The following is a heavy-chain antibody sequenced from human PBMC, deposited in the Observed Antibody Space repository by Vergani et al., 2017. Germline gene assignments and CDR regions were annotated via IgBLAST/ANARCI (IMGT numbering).Heavy chain of an antibody. Sequence: QVQLVESGGGVVQPGRSLRLSCAASGFTFSSYGMHWVRQAPGKGLEWVAVISYDGSNKYYADSVKGRFTISRDNSKNTLYLQLNSLRAEDTAVYYCAKGGYYYYYMDVWGKGTTVTASS. J-gene: IGHJ6*03. V-gene: IGHV3-30*18. CDR2: ISYDGSNK. CDR3: AKGGYYYYYMDV. CDR1: GFTFSSYG.